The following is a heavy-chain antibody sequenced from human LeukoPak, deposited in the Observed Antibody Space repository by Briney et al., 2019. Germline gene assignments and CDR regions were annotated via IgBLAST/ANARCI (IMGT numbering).Heavy chain of an antibody. J-gene: IGHJ4*02. V-gene: IGHV4-59*01. D-gene: IGHD3-10*01. CDR1: GGSISSYY. CDR2: IYYSGST. Sequence: SETLSLTCTVSGGSISSYYWSWIRQPPGKGLEWIGYIYYSGSTNYNPSLKSRVTISVDTSKNQFSLKLSSVTAADTAVYYCARTGPYGSGGHWGQGTLVTVSS. CDR3: ARTGPYGSGGH.